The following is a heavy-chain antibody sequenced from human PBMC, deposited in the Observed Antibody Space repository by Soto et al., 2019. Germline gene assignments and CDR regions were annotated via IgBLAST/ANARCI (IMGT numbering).Heavy chain of an antibody. CDR1: GGSFSGYY. D-gene: IGHD6-19*01. Sequence: QVQLQQWGAGLLKPSETLSLTCAVYGGSFSGYYWSWIRQPPGKGLEWIGEINHSGSTNYNPSLKSRVTISVDTSKNQFSLKLSSVTAADTVVYYCARVSRWLVLGAFDIWGQGTMVTVSS. CDR2: INHSGST. CDR3: ARVSRWLVLGAFDI. J-gene: IGHJ3*02. V-gene: IGHV4-34*01.